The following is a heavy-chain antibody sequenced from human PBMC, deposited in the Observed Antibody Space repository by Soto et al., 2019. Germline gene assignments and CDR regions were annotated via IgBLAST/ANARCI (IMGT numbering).Heavy chain of an antibody. CDR2: IKGDETTS. CDR1: GFTFTSYW. J-gene: IGHJ4*02. V-gene: IGHV3-74*01. Sequence: EVQVVESGGASVQPGGSLRLSCAASGFTFTSYWIHWVRQAPGKGLLWMSRIKGDETTSSYADSVKGRFTISRDNAKNTVYMQMNSLRAEDTAVYSCARGAFGSYYVDYWGQGTLVTVSS. CDR3: ARGAFGSYYVDY. D-gene: IGHD3-10*01.